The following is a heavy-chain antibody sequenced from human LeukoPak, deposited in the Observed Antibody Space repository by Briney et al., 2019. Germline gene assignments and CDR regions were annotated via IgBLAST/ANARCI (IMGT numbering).Heavy chain of an antibody. CDR3: ARDREAKQWLVRVPTDPFDY. CDR1: GFTVSSNY. V-gene: IGHV3-53*01. D-gene: IGHD6-19*01. CDR2: IYSGGST. J-gene: IGHJ4*02. Sequence: GGSLRLSCAASGFTVSSNYMSWVRQAPGKGLEWVSVIYSGGSTYYADSVKGRFTISRHNSKNTLYLQMNSLRAEDTAVYYCARDREAKQWLVRVPTDPFDYWGQGTLVTVSS.